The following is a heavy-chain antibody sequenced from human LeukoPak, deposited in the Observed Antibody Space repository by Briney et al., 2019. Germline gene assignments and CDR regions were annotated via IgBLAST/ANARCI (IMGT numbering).Heavy chain of an antibody. J-gene: IGHJ4*02. CDR2: IYWDGDK. D-gene: IGHD2/OR15-2a*01. V-gene: IGHV2-5*02. Sequence: KESGPTLVKPTQTLTLTCSFAGFSLSTSGVAVGWIRQPPGKPLDWLAIIYWDGDKRYSPSLKNRLTITKDTSKNQVVLTMTDMDPLDTATYFCTRSLRSPDRGNSRCYYFDSWGQGTLVTVSS. CDR1: GFSLSTSGVA. CDR3: TRSLRSPDRGNSRCYYFDS.